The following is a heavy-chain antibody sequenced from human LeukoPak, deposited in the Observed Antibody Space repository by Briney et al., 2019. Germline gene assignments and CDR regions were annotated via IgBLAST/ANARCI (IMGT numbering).Heavy chain of an antibody. V-gene: IGHV1-46*01. J-gene: IGHJ3*02. D-gene: IGHD2-21*02. CDR2: INPSGGST. CDR1: GCTFTSYY. Sequence: ASVTVSCKASGCTFTSYYMHWVRQAPGQGLEWMGIINPSGGSTSYAQKFQGRVTMTRDTSTSTVYMELSSLRSEDTAVYYCASKSLIGVTARAFGAFDIWGQGTMVTVSS. CDR3: ASKSLIGVTARAFGAFDI.